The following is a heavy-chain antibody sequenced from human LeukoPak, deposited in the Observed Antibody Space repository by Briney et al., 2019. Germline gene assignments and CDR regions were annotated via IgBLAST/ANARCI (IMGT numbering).Heavy chain of an antibody. V-gene: IGHV4-34*01. CDR1: GGSFSGYY. CDR2: INHSGST. Sequence: SETLSLTCAVYGGSFSGYYWSWIRQPPGKGLEWIGEINHSGSTNYNPSLKSRVTISVDTSKNQFSLKLSSVTAADTAVYYCARVGYNSAFDIWGQGTMVTVSS. J-gene: IGHJ3*02. D-gene: IGHD5-24*01. CDR3: ARVGYNSAFDI.